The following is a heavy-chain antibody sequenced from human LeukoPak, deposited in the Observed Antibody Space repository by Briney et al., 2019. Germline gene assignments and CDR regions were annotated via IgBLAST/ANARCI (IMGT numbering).Heavy chain of an antibody. D-gene: IGHD1-7*01. Sequence: PGGSLRLSCAASGFTFNNYAMSWVRQAPGKGLEWVSAVSSGGGSTYYADSVKGRFTISRDNSKNTLYLQMNSLRVDDTAVYYCARSRPPGTSSPIDYWGQGTLVTVSS. CDR2: VSSGGGST. J-gene: IGHJ4*02. V-gene: IGHV3-23*01. CDR3: ARSRPPGTSSPIDY. CDR1: GFTFNNYA.